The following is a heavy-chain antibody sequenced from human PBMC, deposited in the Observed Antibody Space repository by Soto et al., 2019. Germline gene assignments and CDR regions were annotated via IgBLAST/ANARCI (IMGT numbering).Heavy chain of an antibody. J-gene: IGHJ4*02. Sequence: EVQLVETGGGLIQPGGSLSLSCAASGFNVSSKYMHWVRQAPGKGLEWVSLTYTGGNSFYASSVKGRFIVSRDISKNTLYIQMNSLSAEDTAVYYCAREGFPYGLDYWGQGSLVTVSS. CDR2: TYTGGNS. CDR3: AREGFPYGLDY. V-gene: IGHV3-53*02. CDR1: GFNVSSKY. D-gene: IGHD3-10*01.